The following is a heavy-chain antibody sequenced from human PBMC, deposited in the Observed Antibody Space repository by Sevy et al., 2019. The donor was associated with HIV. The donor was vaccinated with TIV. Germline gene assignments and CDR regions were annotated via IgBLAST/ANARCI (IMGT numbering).Heavy chain of an antibody. D-gene: IGHD2-8*01. V-gene: IGHV1-18*01. CDR3: ARKPLGYCTNGVCYTDL. CDR1: GYTFTSYG. Sequence: ASLKVSCKASGYTFTSYGISWVRQAPGQGLEWMGWISAYNGNTNYAQKLQGRVTMTTDTSTSTAYMELRSLRSDDTAVYYCARKPLGYCTNGVCYTDLWGQGTLVTVS. CDR2: ISAYNGNT. J-gene: IGHJ4*02.